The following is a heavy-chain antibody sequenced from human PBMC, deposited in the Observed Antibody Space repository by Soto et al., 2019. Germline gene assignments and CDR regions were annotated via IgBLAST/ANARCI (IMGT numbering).Heavy chain of an antibody. CDR1: GYTFTNYD. CDR2: MNPDSGDT. D-gene: IGHD4-17*01. CDR3: ARKKKSVGDYVFDYYYGMDV. Sequence: QVQLVQSGAEVKEPGASVKVSCKASGYTFTNYDINWVRQATGQGPEWMGWMNPDSGDTGYVPNFQGRVSMTRSTSISTAYMELSSLRSEDTAVYYCARKKKSVGDYVFDYYYGMDVWGQGTTVTVSS. V-gene: IGHV1-8*01. J-gene: IGHJ6*02.